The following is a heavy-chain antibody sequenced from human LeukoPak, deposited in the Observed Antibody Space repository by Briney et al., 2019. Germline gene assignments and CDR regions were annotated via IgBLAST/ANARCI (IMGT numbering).Heavy chain of an antibody. D-gene: IGHD6-6*01. CDR2: INSDGSEG. Sequence: GGSLRLSCAVSGFTFSGFWMSWSRQAPGKGLEWVASINSDGSEGYYADVVKGRFTISRDNAKNSLYLQINSLRAEDTAVYYCARSSYSSSSSIWGRGTMVTVSS. J-gene: IGHJ3*02. CDR1: GFTFSGFW. V-gene: IGHV3-7*03. CDR3: ARSSYSSSSSI.